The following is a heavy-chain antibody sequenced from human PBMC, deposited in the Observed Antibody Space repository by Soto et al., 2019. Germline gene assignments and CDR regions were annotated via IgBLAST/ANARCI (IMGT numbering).Heavy chain of an antibody. D-gene: IGHD4-17*01. J-gene: IGHJ5*02. Sequence: HPGGSLRLSCAASGFTFSSYWMHWVRQAPGKGLVWVSRINGDGSITTYADSVKGRFTISRDNAKNTLYLQMNSLRAEDTAVYYCSRGLSVSATMTTGPWGQGTLVTVSS. CDR3: SRGLSVSATMTTGP. V-gene: IGHV3-74*01. CDR1: GFTFSSYW. CDR2: INGDGSIT.